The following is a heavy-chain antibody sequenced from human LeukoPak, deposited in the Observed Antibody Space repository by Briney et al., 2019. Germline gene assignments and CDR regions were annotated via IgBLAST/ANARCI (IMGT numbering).Heavy chain of an antibody. CDR3: ARAGVTNQLGQTYWYFDL. D-gene: IGHD7-27*01. V-gene: IGHV3-7*01. Sequence: GGSLRLSCTTSGFTLSNYWMTWVRQAPGKGLEWVAKIQKDGSEAYYVDSMEGRFTISRDNAENSLYLQMHSSRAEDTAVYSCARAGVTNQLGQTYWYFDLWGRGTLVTVSS. CDR2: IQKDGSEA. J-gene: IGHJ2*01. CDR1: GFTLSNYW.